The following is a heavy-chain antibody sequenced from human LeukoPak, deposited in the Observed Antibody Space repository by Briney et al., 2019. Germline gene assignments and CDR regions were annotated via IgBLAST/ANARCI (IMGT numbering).Heavy chain of an antibody. D-gene: IGHD1-14*01. V-gene: IGHV3-7*01. CDR2: IKPDGSAK. CDR1: GFTFSSSW. CDR3: ARDVAYNAFDY. J-gene: IGHJ4*02. Sequence: TGGSLRLSCAASGFTFSSSWMTWVRQAPGKGLEWVANIKPDGSAKNYVGFVQGRFTISRDNTKNSVYLQMSSLRVEDTAVYFCARDVAYNAFDYWGQRTLVTVSS.